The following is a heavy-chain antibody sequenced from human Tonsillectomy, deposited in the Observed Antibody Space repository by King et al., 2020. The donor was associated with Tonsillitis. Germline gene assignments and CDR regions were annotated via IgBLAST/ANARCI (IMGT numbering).Heavy chain of an antibody. CDR1: GGTFNSYT. CDR2: IFGTA. D-gene: IGHD2-8*01. Sequence: VQLVQSGAEVKKPGSSVKVSCKASGGTFNSYTISWVRQAPGQGLERMGGIFGTANYAQKFPGRVTVTADESTSTDYMEMSTLRSEDTAVYYCARGGTYCTNPRCSKYFQHWGQGTLVTVSS. J-gene: IGHJ1*01. CDR3: ARGGTYCTNPRCSKYFQH. V-gene: IGHV1-69*12.